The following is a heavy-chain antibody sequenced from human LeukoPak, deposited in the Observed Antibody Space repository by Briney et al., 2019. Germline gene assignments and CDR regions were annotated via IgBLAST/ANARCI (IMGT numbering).Heavy chain of an antibody. D-gene: IGHD5-24*01. J-gene: IGHJ4*02. CDR3: ARQDGRALYYFDY. V-gene: IGHV5-51*01. CDR2: IYPADSDT. Sequence: GESLKISCKGSGYSFTPCWIGWVRQMPGKGLEWMGIIYPADSDTRYSPSFQGQVTISVDKSISTAYLQWSSLKASDTAIYYCARQDGRALYYFDYWGQGTLVTVSS. CDR1: GYSFTPCW.